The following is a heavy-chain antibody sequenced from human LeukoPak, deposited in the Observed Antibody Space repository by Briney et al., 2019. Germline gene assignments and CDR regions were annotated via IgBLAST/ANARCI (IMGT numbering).Heavy chain of an antibody. D-gene: IGHD3-10*01. CDR1: GFTFSSYA. Sequence: GGSLKLSFAASGFTFSSYAMSWVRQAPGKGLEWVSAISGSGGSTYYADSVKGRFTISRDNSKNTLYLQMNSLRAEDTAVYCCAKDRAPWLTRGVIGYWGQGTLVTVSS. CDR3: AKDRAPWLTRGVIGY. V-gene: IGHV3-23*01. CDR2: ISGSGGST. J-gene: IGHJ4*02.